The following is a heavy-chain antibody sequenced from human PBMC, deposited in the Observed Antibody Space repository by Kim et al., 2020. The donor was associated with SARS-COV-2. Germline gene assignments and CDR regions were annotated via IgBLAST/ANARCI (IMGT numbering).Heavy chain of an antibody. J-gene: IGHJ4*02. CDR3: ARNYGSGSYYNGEVFDY. Sequence: FQGRVTMTRDTSTSTVYMELSSLRSEDTAVYYCARNYGSGSYYNGEVFDYWGQGTLVTVSS. V-gene: IGHV1-46*01. D-gene: IGHD3-10*01.